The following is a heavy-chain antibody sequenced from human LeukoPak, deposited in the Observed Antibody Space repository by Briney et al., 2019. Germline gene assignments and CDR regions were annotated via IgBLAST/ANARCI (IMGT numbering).Heavy chain of an antibody. J-gene: IGHJ4*02. Sequence: SETLSLTCTVSGYSISSGYHWGWIRQPPGKGLKWIGSIYHSGSTYYNPSLKSRVTISVDTSKNQFSLKLSSVTAADTAVYYCAKEGEGSISHWGQGTLVTVSS. CDR1: GYSISSGYH. CDR3: AKEGEGSISH. CDR2: IYHSGST. D-gene: IGHD3-16*01. V-gene: IGHV4-38-2*02.